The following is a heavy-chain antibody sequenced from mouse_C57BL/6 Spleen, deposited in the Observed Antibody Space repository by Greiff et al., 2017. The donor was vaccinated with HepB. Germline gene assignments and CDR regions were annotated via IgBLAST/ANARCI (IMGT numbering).Heavy chain of an antibody. CDR1: GFTFSDYY. J-gene: IGHJ1*03. CDR3: ARASESSYWYFDV. Sequence: EVKVVESEGGLVQPGSSMKLSCTASGFTFSDYYMAWVRQVPEKGLEWVANINYDGSSTYYLDSLKSRFIISRDNAKNILYLQMSSLKSEDTATYYCARASESSYWYFDVWGTGTTVTVSS. D-gene: IGHD1-1*01. CDR2: INYDGSST. V-gene: IGHV5-16*01.